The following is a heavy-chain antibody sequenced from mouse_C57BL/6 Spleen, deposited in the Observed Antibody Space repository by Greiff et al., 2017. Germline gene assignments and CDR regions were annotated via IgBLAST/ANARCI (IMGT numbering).Heavy chain of an antibody. CDR1: GYTFTDYY. D-gene: IGHD2-1*01. CDR2: INPYNGGT. J-gene: IGHJ3*01. Sequence: EVQLQQSGPVLVKPGASVKMSCKASGYTFTDYYMNWVKQSHGKSLEWIGVINPYNGGTSYNQKFKGKATLTVDKSSSTAYMELNSLTSEDSAVYYCARGGCGNYEGVFAYWGQGTLVTVSA. V-gene: IGHV1-19*01. CDR3: ARGGCGNYEGVFAY.